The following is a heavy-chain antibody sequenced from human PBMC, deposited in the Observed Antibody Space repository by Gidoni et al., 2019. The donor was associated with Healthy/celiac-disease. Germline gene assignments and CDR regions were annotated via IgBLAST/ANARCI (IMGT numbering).Heavy chain of an antibody. V-gene: IGHV3-49*04. CDR1: GFTFGDYA. Sequence: EVQLVESGGGLVQPGRSLRLSCTASGFTFGDYAMSWVRQAPGKGLEWVGFIRSKAYGGTTEYAASVKGRFTISRDDSKSIAYLQMNSLKTEDTAVYYCTRAPYYYDSSGSYYFDYWGQGTLVTVSS. D-gene: IGHD3-22*01. CDR2: IRSKAYGGTT. CDR3: TRAPYYYDSSGSYYFDY. J-gene: IGHJ4*02.